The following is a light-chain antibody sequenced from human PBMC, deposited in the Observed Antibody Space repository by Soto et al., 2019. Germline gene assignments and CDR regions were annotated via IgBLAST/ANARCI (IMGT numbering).Light chain of an antibody. CDR2: AAS. J-gene: IGKJ4*01. Sequence: AIRMPTSPSSFSASTGDRFTITGRASQGISSYLAWYQQKPGKAHKLLIYAASTLQSGVPSRFSGSGSGTDFTLTISCLQSEDFATYYCQQYYSYPLTVGGGTKVDIK. V-gene: IGKV1-8*01. CDR1: QGISSY. CDR3: QQYYSYPLT.